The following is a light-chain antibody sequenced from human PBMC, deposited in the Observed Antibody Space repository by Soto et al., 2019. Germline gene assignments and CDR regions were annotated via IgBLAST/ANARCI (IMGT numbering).Light chain of an antibody. CDR2: AVS. V-gene: IGKV3D-20*02. J-gene: IGKJ5*01. Sequence: EIVLTQSPGTLSLSPGERATLSCRTSQSSGSIYLAWLQKKPGPTPRLLMYAVSNRATGIPDRFSGSGSGTDFSLTISRLEPEDFAVYYCQQRSNSITFGQGTRLEIK. CDR3: QQRSNSIT. CDR1: QSSGSIY.